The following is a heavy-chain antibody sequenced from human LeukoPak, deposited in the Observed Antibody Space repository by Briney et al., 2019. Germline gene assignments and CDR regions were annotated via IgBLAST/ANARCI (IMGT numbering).Heavy chain of an antibody. CDR2: IYYSGST. V-gene: IGHV4-39*01. J-gene: IGHJ4*02. CDR3: ARHGSGEYYDFWSAGDDY. CDR1: GGSISSSSYY. Sequence: KPSETLSLTCTVSGGSISSSSYYWGWIRQPPGKGLEWIGSIYYSGSTYYNPSLKSRVTISVDTSKNQFSLKLSSVTAADTAVYYCARHGSGEYYDFWSAGDDYWGQGTLVTVSS. D-gene: IGHD3-3*01.